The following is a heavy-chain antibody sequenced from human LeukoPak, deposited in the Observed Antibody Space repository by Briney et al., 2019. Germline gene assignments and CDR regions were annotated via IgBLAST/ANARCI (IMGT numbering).Heavy chain of an antibody. CDR3: AKVYSSSSRDAFDA. CDR2: INHSGST. CDR1: GGTFSGYY. D-gene: IGHD6-6*01. Sequence: SETLSLTCAVYGGTFSGYYWSWIRQPPGKGREWIGEINHSGSTKYNSSLKSRVIISADTSKSQFSLKLTSMTAADTAIYYCAKVYSSSSRDAFDAWGHGTMVTVSS. J-gene: IGHJ3*01. V-gene: IGHV4-34*01.